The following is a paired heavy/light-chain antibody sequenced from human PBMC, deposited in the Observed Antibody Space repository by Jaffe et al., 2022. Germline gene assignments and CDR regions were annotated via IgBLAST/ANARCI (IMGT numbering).Light chain of an antibody. CDR1: AFPKQF. CDR2: KDT. Sequence: SYELTQPPSVSVSAGQTARITCSGDAFPKQFAYWYQQKAGQAPVVVIYKDTRRPSGVPERFSGSSSGTTVTLIISGVQAEDEADYYCQSADSSSHFYVFGTGTKVTVL. CDR3: QSADSSSHFYV. J-gene: IGLJ1*01. V-gene: IGLV3-25*03.
Heavy chain of an antibody. D-gene: IGHD2-21*02. CDR1: GFNISNNY. CDR3: AKDSRLMQVRNWYFDV. J-gene: IGHJ2*01. CDR2: IYTGGTT. V-gene: IGHV3-53*04. Sequence: EVQLVESGGGLVQPGGSLRLSCAGSGFNISNNYMSWVRQAPGKGLEWVSVIYTGGTTYYAASVQGRFTISRHIPDNTLYLQMRSLTTEDTAIYYCAKDSRLMQVRNWYFDVWGQGTLVTVSS.